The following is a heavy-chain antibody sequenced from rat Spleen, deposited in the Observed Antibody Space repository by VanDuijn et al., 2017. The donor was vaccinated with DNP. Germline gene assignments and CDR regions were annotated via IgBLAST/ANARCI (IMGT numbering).Heavy chain of an antibody. V-gene: IGHV5-46*01. CDR3: TRVWELDY. CDR1: GFIFSNFP. D-gene: IGHD5-1*01. Sequence: EVQLVESGGGLVQPGRSMKLSCAASGFIFSNFPMAWVRQAPTKGLEWVATVSTNGNSISYRDSVNGRFTISRDNAKSTLYLQMNSLRSEDTATYYCTRVWELDYWGQGVMVTVSS. J-gene: IGHJ2*01. CDR2: VSTNGNSI.